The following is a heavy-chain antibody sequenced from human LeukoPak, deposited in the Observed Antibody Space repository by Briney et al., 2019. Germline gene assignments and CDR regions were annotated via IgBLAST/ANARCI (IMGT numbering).Heavy chain of an antibody. CDR3: AGRKYRGICYYFDY. CDR1: GFSLSSYW. V-gene: IGHV3-74*01. D-gene: IGHD6-6*01. CDR2: INSDGSTT. Sequence: GGSLRLSCAASGFSLSSYWMHWVRQAPGKGLVWVSRINSDGSTTNYADSVKGRFTISRDNAKNTLYLQMNSLRAEDTAVYYGAGRKYRGICYYFDYWGQEPRATVSS. J-gene: IGHJ4*02.